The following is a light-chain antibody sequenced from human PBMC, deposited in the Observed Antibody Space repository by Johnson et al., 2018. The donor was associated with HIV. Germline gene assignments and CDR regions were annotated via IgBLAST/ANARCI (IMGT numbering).Light chain of an antibody. Sequence: QSVLTQPPSVSAAPGQKVTISCSGSSSNIGNNYVSWYQQLPGTAPKLLIYENNKRPSWIPDRFSGSKFGTSATLGITGLQTGDEADYYCGTWDSSLSAGVIGTGTKVTV. V-gene: IGLV1-51*02. CDR1: SSNIGNNY. CDR2: ENN. CDR3: GTWDSSLSAGV. J-gene: IGLJ1*01.